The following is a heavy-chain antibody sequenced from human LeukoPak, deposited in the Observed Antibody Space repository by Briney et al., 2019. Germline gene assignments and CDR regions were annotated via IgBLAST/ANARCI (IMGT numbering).Heavy chain of an antibody. D-gene: IGHD3-22*01. CDR1: GYTFTSYA. Sequence: ASVKVSCKASGYTFTSYAMHWVRQAPGQRLEWMGWINTGNGNTKSSQKFQDRVTLSRDTSASTAYMELNSLSSEDTAVYYCARVPLHDASGHYYSHWGQGTLVTVSS. J-gene: IGHJ1*01. V-gene: IGHV1-3*04. CDR3: ARVPLHDASGHYYSH. CDR2: INTGNGNT.